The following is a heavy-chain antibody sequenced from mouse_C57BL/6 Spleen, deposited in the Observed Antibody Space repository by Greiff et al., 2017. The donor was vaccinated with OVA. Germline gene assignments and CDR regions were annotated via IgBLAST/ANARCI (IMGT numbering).Heavy chain of an antibody. J-gene: IGHJ3*01. CDR2: IDPSDSYT. D-gene: IGHD2-5*01. V-gene: IGHV1-59*01. CDR3: ARGGDYSNYFAY. Sequence: VQLQQPGAELVRPGTSVKLSCKASGYTFTSYWMHWVKQRPGQGLEWIGVIDPSDSYTNYNQKFKGKATLTVDTSSSTAYMQLSSLTSEDSAVYYCARGGDYSNYFAYWGQGTLVTVSA. CDR1: GYTFTSYW.